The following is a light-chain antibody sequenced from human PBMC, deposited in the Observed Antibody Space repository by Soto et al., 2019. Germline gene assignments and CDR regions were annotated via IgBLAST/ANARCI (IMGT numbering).Light chain of an antibody. J-gene: IGKJ5*01. CDR2: DTY. V-gene: IGKV3-11*01. Sequence: EIVLTQSPGTLSLSPGERATLSCRASQSVRSKVAWYQQKPGQTPSLVIYDTYIRATGIPARFSGSGSGTDFTLTISSLEPEDFAVYYCQQRSNWPPVTFGQGTRLEIK. CDR3: QQRSNWPPVT. CDR1: QSVRSK.